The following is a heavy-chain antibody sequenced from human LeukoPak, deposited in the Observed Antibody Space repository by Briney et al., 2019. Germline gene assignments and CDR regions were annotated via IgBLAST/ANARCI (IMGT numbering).Heavy chain of an antibody. V-gene: IGHV3-21*01. CDR3: ARVMYNSGWYHAFDI. Sequence: GGSLRLSCAASGFTFSSYSMNWVRQAPGKGLEWVSSISSSSSYIYYADSVKGRFTISRDNAKNSLYLQMNSLRAEDTAVYYCARVMYNSGWYHAFDIWGQGTMVTVSS. D-gene: IGHD6-19*01. CDR2: ISSSSSYI. CDR1: GFTFSSYS. J-gene: IGHJ3*02.